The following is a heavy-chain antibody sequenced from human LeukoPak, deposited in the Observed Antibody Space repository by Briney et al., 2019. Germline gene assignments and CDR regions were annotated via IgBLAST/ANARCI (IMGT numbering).Heavy chain of an antibody. CDR1: GFIFRNSA. CDR3: TKGGRQHLSDY. D-gene: IGHD6-13*01. Sequence: QPGGSLRLSCTASGFIFRNSAMTWVRQAPGKGLEWVSSINSGAYYTYYADSVEGRFTISRDDSNDTLYLQMNSLRAEDTALYYCTKGGRQHLSDYWGQGTLVTVSS. CDR2: INSGAYYT. V-gene: IGHV3-23*01. J-gene: IGHJ4*02.